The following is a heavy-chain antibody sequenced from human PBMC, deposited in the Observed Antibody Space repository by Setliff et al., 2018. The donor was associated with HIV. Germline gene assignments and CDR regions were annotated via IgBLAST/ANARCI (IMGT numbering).Heavy chain of an antibody. V-gene: IGHV4-59*08. J-gene: IGHJ4*02. D-gene: IGHD6-19*01. CDR1: GGSISSHY. CDR3: ARSLAGLMNYFDY. CDR2: VYYSGST. Sequence: PSETLSLTCTVSGGSISSHYWSWIRQPPGKGLEWIGSVYYSGSTNYNPSLKSRITISSDTSKNKISLRLTSVTAADTAVYFCARSLAGLMNYFDYWGQGMLVTVSS.